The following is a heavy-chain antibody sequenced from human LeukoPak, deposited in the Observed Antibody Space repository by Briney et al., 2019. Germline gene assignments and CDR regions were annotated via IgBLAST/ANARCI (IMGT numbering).Heavy chain of an antibody. CDR3: ARDGGYSYGYDY. CDR1: GFSVSSNY. V-gene: IGHV3-53*01. D-gene: IGHD5-18*01. J-gene: IGHJ4*02. Sequence: GGSLRLSCAASGFSVSSNYMSWVRQAPGKGLEWVSNIYSGGSTYYADSVKGRFTISRDNSKNTMSLQMYRLRVEDTAVYYCARDGGYSYGYDYWGQGTLVTVSS. CDR2: IYSGGST.